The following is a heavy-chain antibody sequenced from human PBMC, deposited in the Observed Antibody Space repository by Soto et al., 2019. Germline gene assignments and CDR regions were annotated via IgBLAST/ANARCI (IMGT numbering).Heavy chain of an antibody. D-gene: IGHD1-26*01. J-gene: IGHJ6*02. V-gene: IGHV3-30-3*01. CDR2: ISYDGSNK. CDR3: ARVEGGATTYYYYYGMDV. Sequence: QVQLVESGGGVVQPGRFLRLSCAASGFTFSSYAMHWVRQAPGKGLEWVAVISYDGSNKYYADSVKGRFTISRDNSKNTLYLQMNSLRAEDTAVYYCARVEGGATTYYYYYGMDVWGQGTTVTVSS. CDR1: GFTFSSYA.